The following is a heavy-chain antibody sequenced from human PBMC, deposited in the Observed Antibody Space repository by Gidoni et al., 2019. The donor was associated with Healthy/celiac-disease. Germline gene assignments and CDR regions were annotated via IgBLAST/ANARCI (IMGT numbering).Heavy chain of an antibody. CDR1: GGSISSYY. Sequence: QVQLQESGPGLVKPSETLSLTCTVSGGSISSYYWSWIRQPPGKGLEWIGYIYYSGSTNYNPSLKSRVTISVDTSKNQFSLKLSSVTAADTAVYYCARGDYDILTGYPSYGMDVWGQGTTVTVSS. J-gene: IGHJ6*02. V-gene: IGHV4-59*01. CDR3: ARGDYDILTGYPSYGMDV. D-gene: IGHD3-9*01. CDR2: IYYSGST.